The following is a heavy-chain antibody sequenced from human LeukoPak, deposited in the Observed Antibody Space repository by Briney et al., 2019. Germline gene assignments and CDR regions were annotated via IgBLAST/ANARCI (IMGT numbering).Heavy chain of an antibody. CDR2: IIPIFGTA. J-gene: IGHJ4*02. CDR3: ARGGGPTVNPS. V-gene: IGHV1-69*05. D-gene: IGHD4-17*01. CDR1: RGTFSSYA. Sequence: GASVKVSCNASRGTFSSYAISWVRQAPGQGREWMGGIIPIFGTANYAQKLQGRVAITTDGYTSTAYMELSSLRSEDTAVYYSARGGGPTVNPSWGQGTLVTVAS.